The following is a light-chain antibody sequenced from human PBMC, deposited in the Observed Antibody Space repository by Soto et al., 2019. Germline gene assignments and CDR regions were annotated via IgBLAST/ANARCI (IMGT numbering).Light chain of an antibody. J-gene: IGLJ7*01. V-gene: IGLV1-44*01. CDR3: ATWDDSLNAAV. CDR1: TSNIAGNT. CDR2: IDD. Sequence: QSVLTQPPSLSGTPVQSVTISCSGSTSNIAGNTVHWYQHLPETAPKLLIYIDDQRPSGVPDRFSGSKSGTSASLAISGLQSEDEADYYCATWDDSLNAAVFGGGTQLTVL.